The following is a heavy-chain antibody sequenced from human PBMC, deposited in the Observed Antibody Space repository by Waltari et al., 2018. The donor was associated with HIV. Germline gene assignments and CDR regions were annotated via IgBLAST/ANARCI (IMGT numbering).Heavy chain of an antibody. Sequence: QVQLQESGPGLVKPSETLSLTCTVSGGPISGYYWSWIRQPPGRGLEWIGSVYYSGSTNYNPSLRSRVTISADTSKNQFSLRLNSVTAADTAVYYCARGLEYGAPYYFDYWGQGTLVTVSS. CDR2: VYYSGST. CDR3: ARGLEYGAPYYFDY. J-gene: IGHJ4*02. V-gene: IGHV4-59*01. D-gene: IGHD2-8*01. CDR1: GGPISGYY.